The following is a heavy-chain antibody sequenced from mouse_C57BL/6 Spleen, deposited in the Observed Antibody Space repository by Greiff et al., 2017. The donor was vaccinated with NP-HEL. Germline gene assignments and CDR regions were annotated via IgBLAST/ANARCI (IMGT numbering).Heavy chain of an antibody. V-gene: IGHV1-54*01. CDR3: ARGGGSNYNPFAY. D-gene: IGHD2-5*01. CDR2: INPGSGGT. J-gene: IGHJ3*01. CDR1: GYAFTNYL. Sequence: QVQLQQSGAELVRPGTSVKVSCKASGYAFTNYLIEWVKQRPGQGLEWIGVINPGSGGTNYNEKFKGKATLTADKSSSTAYMQLSSLTSEDSAVYFCARGGGSNYNPFAYWGQGTLVTVSA.